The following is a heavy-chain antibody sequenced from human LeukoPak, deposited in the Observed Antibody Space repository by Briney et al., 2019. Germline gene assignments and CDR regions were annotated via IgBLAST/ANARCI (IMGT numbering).Heavy chain of an antibody. Sequence: SETLSLTCTVSGGSISSYYWSWIRQPAGKGLEWIGRIYTSGSTNYNPSLKSRVTISVGTSKNQFSLKLSSVTAADTAVYYCARDRGIAAAGTGYNWFDPWGQGTLVTVSS. CDR3: ARDRGIAAAGTGYNWFDP. V-gene: IGHV4-4*07. CDR2: IYTSGST. J-gene: IGHJ5*02. D-gene: IGHD6-13*01. CDR1: GGSISSYY.